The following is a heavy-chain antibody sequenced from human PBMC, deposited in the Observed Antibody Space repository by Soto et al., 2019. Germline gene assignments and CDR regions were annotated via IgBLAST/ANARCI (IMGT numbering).Heavy chain of an antibody. D-gene: IGHD2-2*01. CDR3: AREDIVVVPAAREEDYYYYGMDV. V-gene: IGHV3-33*01. CDR2: IWYDGSNK. CDR1: GFTFSSYG. Sequence: QVQLVESGGGVVQPGRSLRLSCAASGFTFSSYGMHWVRQAPGKGLEWVAVIWYDGSNKYYADSVKGRFTISRDNSKNTVYLQMNSLRAEDTAVYYCAREDIVVVPAAREEDYYYYGMDVWGQGTTVTVSS. J-gene: IGHJ6*02.